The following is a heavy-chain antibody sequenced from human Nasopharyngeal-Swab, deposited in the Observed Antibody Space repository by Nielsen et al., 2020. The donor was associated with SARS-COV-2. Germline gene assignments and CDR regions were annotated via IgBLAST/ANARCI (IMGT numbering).Heavy chain of an antibody. CDR1: GGSINPYY. CDR2: ISYSGST. V-gene: IGHV4-59*08. D-gene: IGHD1-7*01. J-gene: IGHJ4*02. Sequence: GSLRLSCTVSGGSINPYYWSWIRQPPGKGLEWIGHISYSGSTHYDPSFRSRVTMSVDTSKNQFSLKLTSETAADTAVYYCVRHEGGTTLDYWGQGTLVTVSS. CDR3: VRHEGGTTLDY.